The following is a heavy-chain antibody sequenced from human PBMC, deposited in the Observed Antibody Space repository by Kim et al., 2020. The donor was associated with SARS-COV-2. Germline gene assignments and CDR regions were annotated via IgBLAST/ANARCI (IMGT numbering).Heavy chain of an antibody. Sequence: SETLSLTCTVSGGSISSSSYYWGWIRQPPGKGLEWIGSIYYSGSTYYNPSLKSRVTISVDTSKNQFSLKLSSVTAADTAVYYCASWGGGGSGWFHDYFDYWGQGTLVTVSS. CDR2: IYYSGST. CDR1: GGSISSSSYY. CDR3: ASWGGGGSGWFHDYFDY. V-gene: IGHV4-39*01. J-gene: IGHJ4*02. D-gene: IGHD6-19*01.